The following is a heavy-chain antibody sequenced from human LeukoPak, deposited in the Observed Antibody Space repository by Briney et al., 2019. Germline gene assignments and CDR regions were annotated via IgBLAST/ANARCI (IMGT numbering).Heavy chain of an antibody. J-gene: IGHJ4*02. D-gene: IGHD6-19*01. CDR2: IIPIFGTA. V-gene: IGHV1-69*05. CDR3: ASRYSSGLETIDY. CDR1: GGTFISYA. Sequence: GSSXXVSCKASGGTFISYAISWVRQAPGQGLEWMGRIIPIFGTANYAQKFQGRVTITTDESTSTAYMELSSLRSEDTAVYYCASRYSSGLETIDYWGQGTLVTVSS.